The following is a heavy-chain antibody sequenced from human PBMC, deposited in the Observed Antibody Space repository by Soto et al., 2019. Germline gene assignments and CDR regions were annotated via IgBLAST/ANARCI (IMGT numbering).Heavy chain of an antibody. CDR1: GFTFSSYA. Sequence: GWSLRLSCSASGFTFSSYAMHLVRQAPGKGLEYVSAISSNGGSTYYADSVKGRFTISRDNSKNTLHLQMSSLRAEDTAVYYCVKGPTVGDAPFEYWGKGTLVTVSS. V-gene: IGHV3-64D*06. D-gene: IGHD1-26*01. J-gene: IGHJ4*02. CDR3: VKGPTVGDAPFEY. CDR2: ISSNGGST.